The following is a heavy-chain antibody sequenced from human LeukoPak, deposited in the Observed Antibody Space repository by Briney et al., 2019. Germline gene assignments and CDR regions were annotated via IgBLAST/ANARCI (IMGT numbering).Heavy chain of an antibody. V-gene: IGHV1-69*01. J-gene: IGHJ3*02. CDR1: GGTFSSYA. D-gene: IGHD4-17*01. CDR2: IIPIFGTA. CDR3: ARSGRTDYGDYEGRDAFDI. Sequence: GSSVKVSCKASGGTFSSYAISWVRQAPGQGLEWMGGIIPIFGTANYAQEFQGRVTITADESTSTAYMELSSLRSEDTAVYYCARSGRTDYGDYEGRDAFDIWGQGTMVTVSS.